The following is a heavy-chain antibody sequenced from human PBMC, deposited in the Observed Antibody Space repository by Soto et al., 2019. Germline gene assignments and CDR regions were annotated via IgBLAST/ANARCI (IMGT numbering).Heavy chain of an antibody. D-gene: IGHD2-2*01. CDR3: ARDGYQLLPYYDMDV. CDR2: ISAYNGNT. Sequence: ASVKVSCKASGYTFTSYGISWVRQAPGQGLEWMGWISAYNGNTNYAQKLQGRVTMTTDTSTSTAYMELRSLRSDDTAVYYCARDGYQLLPYYDMDVWGQGTTVTVSS. J-gene: IGHJ6*01. CDR1: GYTFTSYG. V-gene: IGHV1-18*04.